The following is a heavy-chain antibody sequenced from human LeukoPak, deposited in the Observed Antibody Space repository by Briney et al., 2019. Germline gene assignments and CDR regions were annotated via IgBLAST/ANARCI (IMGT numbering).Heavy chain of an antibody. Sequence: GASVKVSCKTSGYTFTNYGISWVRQAPGQGLEWMGWISAYNGNTNYAQELQGRVTMTTDTSTSTAYMELRSLRSDDTAVYYCARDKESGGSCCYIWFDPWGRGTLVTVSS. V-gene: IGHV1-18*01. D-gene: IGHD2-15*01. CDR3: ARDKESGGSCCYIWFDP. CDR2: ISAYNGNT. CDR1: GYTFTNYG. J-gene: IGHJ5*02.